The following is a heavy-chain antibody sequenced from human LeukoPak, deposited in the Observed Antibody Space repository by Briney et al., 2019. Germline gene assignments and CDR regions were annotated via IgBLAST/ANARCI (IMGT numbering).Heavy chain of an antibody. CDR3: ARDCQGDDYGDYACAFDI. J-gene: IGHJ3*02. CDR2: IYHSGTT. Sequence: SDTLSLTCAVSGYSITSSSWWGWIRQPPGKGLEWIGYIYHSGTTYYNPSLQSRVTMSVDTSKNQFSLKLSSVTAADTAVYYCARDCQGDDYGDYACAFDIWGQGTMVTVSS. D-gene: IGHD4-17*01. V-gene: IGHV4-28*03. CDR1: GYSITSSSW.